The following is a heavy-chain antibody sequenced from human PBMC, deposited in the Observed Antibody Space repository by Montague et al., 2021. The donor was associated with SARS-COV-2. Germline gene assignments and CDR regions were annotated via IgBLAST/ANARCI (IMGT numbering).Heavy chain of an antibody. D-gene: IGHD3-3*01. CDR1: GGSFSGYY. CDR3: ARGSSFDTIFGVVITDSLFDY. J-gene: IGHJ4*02. Sequence: SETLSLTCTVYGGSFSGYYWGWIRQPPGKGLEWIGEINHSGSTNYNPSLKSRVTISVDTSKNQFSLKLSSVTAADTAVYYCARGSSFDTIFGVVITDSLFDYWGQGTLVTVSA. V-gene: IGHV4-34*01. CDR2: INHSGST.